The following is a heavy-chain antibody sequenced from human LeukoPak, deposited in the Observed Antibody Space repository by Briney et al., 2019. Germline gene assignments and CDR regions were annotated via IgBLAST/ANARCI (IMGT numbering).Heavy chain of an antibody. CDR3: ARFGVVVPAADSGYAPNYYYYGMDV. CDR2: IYYSGST. Sequence: SETLSLTCTVSGGSISSSSYYWGWIRQPPGKGLEWIGSIYYSGSTYYNPSLKSRVTIPVDTSKNQFSLKLSSVTAADTAVYYCARFGVVVPAADSGYAPNYYYYGMDVWGQGTTVTVSS. V-gene: IGHV4-39*01. D-gene: IGHD2-2*01. J-gene: IGHJ6*02. CDR1: GGSISSSSYY.